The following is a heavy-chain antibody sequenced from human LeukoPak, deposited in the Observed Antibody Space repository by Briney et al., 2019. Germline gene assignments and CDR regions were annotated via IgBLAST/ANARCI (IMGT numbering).Heavy chain of an antibody. CDR1: GFTFSSYS. CDR3: ARSMYGEGRRIIDFDY. J-gene: IGHJ4*02. Sequence: SGGSLRLSCAASGFTFSSYSMNWVRQAPGKGLDWVARTGNKVNSYTTAYAASVTGRFTVSRDDSSNSVYLQMNSLKIEDTAVYYCARSMYGEGRRIIDFDYWGQGSLLTVSS. CDR2: TGNKVNSYTT. V-gene: IGHV3-72*01. D-gene: IGHD4/OR15-4a*01.